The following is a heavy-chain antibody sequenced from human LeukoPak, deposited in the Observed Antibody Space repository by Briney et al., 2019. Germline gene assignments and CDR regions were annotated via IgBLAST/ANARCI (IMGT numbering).Heavy chain of an antibody. V-gene: IGHV3-7*03. CDR3: ARGAGAIDD. CDR1: GFPFSSFW. J-gene: IGHJ4*01. D-gene: IGHD3-10*01. Sequence: HPGGSLRLSCAVSGFPFSSFWMPWVRQAPGKGLEWVANIKQDGREKYYVDSVKGRFTISRDNAKNSLYLEMNSLRVEDTAVYYCARGAGAIDDWGQGILVIVSS. CDR2: IKQDGREK.